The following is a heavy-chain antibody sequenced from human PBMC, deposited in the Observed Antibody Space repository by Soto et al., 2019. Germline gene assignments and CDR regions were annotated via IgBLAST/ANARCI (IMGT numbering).Heavy chain of an antibody. CDR3: AREGDFSIND. J-gene: IGHJ4*02. CDR2: IRSKAYGGTT. D-gene: IGHD4-4*01. CDR1: GFILGDYA. Sequence: EVQLVESGGGLIQPGRSLRLSCKASGFILGDYALSWIRQTPGKGLEWVGFIRSKAYGGTTEYAASVKGRFSISRDVSKSIAYLQMNSLKTEDTAVYYCAREGDFSINDWGQGTLVTVSS. V-gene: IGHV3-49*03.